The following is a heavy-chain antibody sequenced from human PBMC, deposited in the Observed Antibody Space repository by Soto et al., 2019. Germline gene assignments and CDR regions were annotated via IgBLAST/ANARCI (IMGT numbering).Heavy chain of an antibody. CDR2: IYYSGST. V-gene: IGHV4-31*03. CDR1: GGSISSGGYY. CDR3: ARDRSGGSFRFDP. D-gene: IGHD2-15*01. Sequence: SETLSLTCTVSGGSISSGGYYWSWIRQHPGKGLEWIGYIYYSGSTYYNPSLKSRVTISVDTSKNQFSLKLSSVTAADTAVYYCARDRSGGSFRFDPWGQGTLVTVSS. J-gene: IGHJ5*02.